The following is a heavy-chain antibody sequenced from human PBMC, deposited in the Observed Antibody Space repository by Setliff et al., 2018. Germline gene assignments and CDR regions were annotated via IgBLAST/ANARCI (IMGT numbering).Heavy chain of an antibody. D-gene: IGHD3-22*01. CDR2: MNPNSGNT. J-gene: IGHJ4*02. Sequence: ASVKVSCKASGYTFTSYDINWVRQATGQGLEWMGWMNPNSGNTGYAQKFQGRVTMTRDTSISTAYMELSRLRSDDTAMYYCARASMIVVVTSIDYWGQGTLVTVPS. CDR1: GYTFTSYD. V-gene: IGHV1-8*02. CDR3: ARASMIVVVTSIDY.